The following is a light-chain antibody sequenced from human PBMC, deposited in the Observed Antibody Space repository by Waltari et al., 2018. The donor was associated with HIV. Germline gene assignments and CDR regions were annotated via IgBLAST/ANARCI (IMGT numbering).Light chain of an antibody. CDR2: GNS. V-gene: IGLV1-40*01. J-gene: IGLJ3*02. Sequence: QSVLTQPPSVSGAPGQRVTISCTGSSSNIGAGYDVHWYQQLPGTAPKLLICGNSNRPAGVPDRCSGSKSGTSASLAITGLQAEDEADYYGQSYDSSLSGWVFGGGTKLTVL. CDR1: SSNIGAGYD. CDR3: QSYDSSLSGWV.